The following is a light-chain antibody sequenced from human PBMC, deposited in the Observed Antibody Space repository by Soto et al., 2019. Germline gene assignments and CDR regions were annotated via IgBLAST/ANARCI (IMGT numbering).Light chain of an antibody. V-gene: IGLV2-8*01. CDR1: GSDVGGYNF. CDR3: SSYAGSNNLGV. Sequence: QSALTQPPSASGSPGQSVTISCTGTGSDVGGYNFVSWYQQHPGKAPKLIIYEVSKRPSGVPDRFSGSKSGNTASLTVSGLQAEDEADYYCSSYAGSNNLGVFGTGTKVTVL. CDR2: EVS. J-gene: IGLJ1*01.